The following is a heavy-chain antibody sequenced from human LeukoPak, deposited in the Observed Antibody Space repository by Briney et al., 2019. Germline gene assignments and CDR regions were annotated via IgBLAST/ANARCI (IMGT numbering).Heavy chain of an antibody. J-gene: IGHJ2*01. Sequence: SETLSLTCTVSGGSISSSSYYWSWIRQPPGKGLGWIGYIYYSGSTNYNPSLKSRVTISVDTSKNQFSLKLNSVTAADTAVYYCARYRNIVGATFRFFDLWGRGTLVTVSS. D-gene: IGHD1-26*01. V-gene: IGHV4-61*01. CDR1: GGSISSSSYY. CDR3: ARYRNIVGATFRFFDL. CDR2: IYYSGST.